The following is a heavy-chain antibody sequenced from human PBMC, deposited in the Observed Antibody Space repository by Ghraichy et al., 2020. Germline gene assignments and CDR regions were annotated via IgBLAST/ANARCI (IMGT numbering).Heavy chain of an antibody. CDR3: ARLGGMGTIAVANWFDP. D-gene: IGHD6-19*01. CDR1: GGSISSSSYY. V-gene: IGHV4-39*01. CDR2: IYYSGST. Sequence: SETLSLTCTVSGGSISSSSYYWGWIRQPPGKGLEWIGSIYYSGSTYYNPSLKSRVTISVDTSKNQFSLKLSSVTAADTAVYYCARLGGMGTIAVANWFDPWGQGTLVTVSS. J-gene: IGHJ5*02.